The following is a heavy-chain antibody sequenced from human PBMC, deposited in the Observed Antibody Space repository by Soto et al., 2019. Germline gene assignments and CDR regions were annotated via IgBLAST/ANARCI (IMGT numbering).Heavy chain of an antibody. CDR3: AKGQSSLGYFDY. Sequence: LRLSCAASGFTFSSYAMSWVRQAPGKGLEWVSAISGSGGSTYYADSVKGRFTISRDNSKNTLYLQMNSLRAEDTAVYYCAKGQSSLGYFDYSGQGTLVTSPQ. CDR1: GFTFSSYA. V-gene: IGHV3-23*01. J-gene: IGHJ4*02. D-gene: IGHD3-16*01. CDR2: ISGSGGST.